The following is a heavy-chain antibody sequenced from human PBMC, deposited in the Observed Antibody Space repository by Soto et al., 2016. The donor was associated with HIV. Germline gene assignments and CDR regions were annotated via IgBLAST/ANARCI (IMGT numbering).Heavy chain of an antibody. V-gene: IGHV3-23*01. CDR3: AKDLRMTMVQGFIDALDF. D-gene: IGHD3-10*01. CDR2: ISDSGGNT. Sequence: EVNLLESGGGLVQPGGSLKLPCGASGFTFGNYAMSWVRQAPGKGLEWVSGISDSGGNTYYADSVKGRLTISRDNSKNTLYLQMNSLRAEDTAVYYCAKDLRMTMVQGFIDALDFWGQGTMVTVSS. J-gene: IGHJ3*01. CDR1: GFTFGNYA.